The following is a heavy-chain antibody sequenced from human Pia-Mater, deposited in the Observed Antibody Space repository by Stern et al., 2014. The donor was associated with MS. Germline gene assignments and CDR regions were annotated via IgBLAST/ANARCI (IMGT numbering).Heavy chain of an antibody. V-gene: IGHV1-69*01. D-gene: IGHD6-13*01. CDR1: GGTFSKFP. Sequence: VPLVQSGAAVTKPGSSVKVSCKASGGTFSKFPSSWVRQAPGQGLEWMGGIFPFFGTPTYAQEFRGRVTITADVSTSTVYMELSSLRSDDTAVYYCALSSETSDRWYSLGYDLWGQGTLVTVSS. CDR2: IFPFFGTP. CDR3: ALSSETSDRWYSLGYDL. J-gene: IGHJ5*02.